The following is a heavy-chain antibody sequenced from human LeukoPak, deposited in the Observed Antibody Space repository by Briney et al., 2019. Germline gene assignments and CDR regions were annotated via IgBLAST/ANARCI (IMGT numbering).Heavy chain of an antibody. J-gene: IGHJ5*02. D-gene: IGHD3-16*01. V-gene: IGHV1-69*13. CDR3: ARDLGETFDP. CDR2: IIPIFGTA. Sequence: ASVKVSCKASGGTFSSHAISWVRQAPGQGLEWMGGIIPIFGTANYAQKFQGRVTITADESTSTAYMELSNLRSEDTAVYYCARDLGETFDPWGQGTLVTVSS. CDR1: GGTFSSHA.